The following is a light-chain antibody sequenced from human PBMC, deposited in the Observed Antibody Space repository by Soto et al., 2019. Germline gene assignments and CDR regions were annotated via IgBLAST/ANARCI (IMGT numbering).Light chain of an antibody. J-gene: IGKJ5*01. CDR3: QQSYSTSIT. Sequence: DIQMTQSPSSLSASVGDRVTITCRASQSISSNLNWYQQKPGKAPKLLIYAASSLQSGVPSRFSGSGSGTDFTLTISSLQPEDFATYYCQQSYSTSITFGQGTRLEI. CDR1: QSISSN. V-gene: IGKV1-39*01. CDR2: AAS.